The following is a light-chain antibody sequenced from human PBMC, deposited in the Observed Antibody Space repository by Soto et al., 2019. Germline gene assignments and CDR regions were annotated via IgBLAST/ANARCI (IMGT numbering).Light chain of an antibody. V-gene: IGLV2-8*01. CDR2: AVN. CDR1: SSDVGGYKY. Sequence: QSVLTQPPSASGSPGQSVTISCTGTSSDVGGYKYVSWYQQYPGKAPKLMIYAVNKRPSGVPDRFSGSKSGNTASLTVSGLQAEDEAHYYCSSYAGSNNYVFGPGTKAIVL. CDR3: SSYAGSNNYV. J-gene: IGLJ1*01.